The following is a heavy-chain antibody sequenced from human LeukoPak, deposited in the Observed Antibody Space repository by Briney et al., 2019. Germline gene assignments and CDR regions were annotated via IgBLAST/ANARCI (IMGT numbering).Heavy chain of an antibody. CDR2: MNPNSGNR. CDR1: GYTFSSYD. D-gene: IGHD3-10*01. Sequence: ASVKVSCKASGYTFSSYDINWVRQATGQGLEWMGWMNPNSGNRGYAQKFQGRVTITRNTSISTAYMELSRLRSDDTAVYYCARDPHLGEVRGVIRNWFDPWGQGTLVTVSS. CDR3: ARDPHLGEVRGVIRNWFDP. J-gene: IGHJ5*02. V-gene: IGHV1-8*03.